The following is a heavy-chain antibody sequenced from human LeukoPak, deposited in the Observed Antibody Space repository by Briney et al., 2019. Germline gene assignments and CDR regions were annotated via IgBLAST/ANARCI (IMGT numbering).Heavy chain of an antibody. CDR3: AKDPALTLPYYYDSSGYSWLGGYFDY. Sequence: QPGGSLRLSCAASGFTFSSYAMSWVRQAPGKGLEWVSAISGSGGSTYYADSVKGRFTISRDNSKNTLYLQMNSLRAEDTAVYYCAKDPALTLPYYYDSSGYSWLGGYFDYWGQGTLVTVSS. CDR2: ISGSGGST. CDR1: GFTFSSYA. D-gene: IGHD3-22*01. J-gene: IGHJ4*02. V-gene: IGHV3-23*01.